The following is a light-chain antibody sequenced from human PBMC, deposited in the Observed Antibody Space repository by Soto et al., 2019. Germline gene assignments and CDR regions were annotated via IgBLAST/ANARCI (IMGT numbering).Light chain of an antibody. CDR3: QKYSSVIT. CDR1: QGIRNF. V-gene: IGKV1-27*01. CDR2: AAS. J-gene: IGKJ5*01. Sequence: DIQMTQSPSSLSASVGDRVTITCRASQGIRNFLAWYQQKPGKVPKLLISAASTLESGVPSRFSGSGSGTDFILIITSLQPEYVATYCCQKYSSVITFGQGTRLEIK.